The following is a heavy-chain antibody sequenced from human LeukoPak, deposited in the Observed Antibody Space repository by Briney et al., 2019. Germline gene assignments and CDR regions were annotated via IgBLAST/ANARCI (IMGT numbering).Heavy chain of an antibody. J-gene: IGHJ4*02. CDR1: GFTFSSYG. D-gene: IGHD3-10*01. Sequence: GGSLRLSCAASGFTFSSYGMHWVRQAPGKGLEWVAVLWYDGSNKYYADSVKGRFTISRDNSKNTLFQQMNSLRAEDTAIYYCAKDNYYGSGYYFDYWGQGTLVTVSS. CDR2: LWYDGSNK. V-gene: IGHV3-33*06. CDR3: AKDNYYGSGYYFDY.